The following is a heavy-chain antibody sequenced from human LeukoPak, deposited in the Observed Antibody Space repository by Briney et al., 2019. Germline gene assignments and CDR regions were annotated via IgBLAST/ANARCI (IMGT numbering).Heavy chain of an antibody. CDR2: IYDSGST. D-gene: IGHD2-15*01. J-gene: IGHJ3*02. Sequence: SQTLSLTCTVSGASIRSGDYYWSWIRQPPGKGLEWIGYIYDSGSTYYNPSLKSRITIPVDTSENRFSLKLSSVTATDTAVYYCARDCSGGSCYGAFDIWGQGTMVTVSS. CDR3: ARDCSGGSCYGAFDI. V-gene: IGHV4-30-4*01. CDR1: GASIRSGDYY.